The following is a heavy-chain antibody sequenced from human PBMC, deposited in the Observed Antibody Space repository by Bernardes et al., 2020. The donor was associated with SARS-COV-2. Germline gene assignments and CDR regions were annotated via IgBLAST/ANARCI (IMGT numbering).Heavy chain of an antibody. V-gene: IGHV3-11*01. CDR2: ISSSGSTI. CDR1: GFTFSDYY. J-gene: IGHJ6*02. Sequence: GGSLRLSCAASGFTFSDYYMSWIRQAPGKGLEWVSYISSSGSTIYYADSVKGRFTISRDNAKNSLYLQMNSLRAEDTAVYYCASSEHYYYYYGMDVWGQGTTVTVSS. CDR3: ASSEHYYYYYGMDV.